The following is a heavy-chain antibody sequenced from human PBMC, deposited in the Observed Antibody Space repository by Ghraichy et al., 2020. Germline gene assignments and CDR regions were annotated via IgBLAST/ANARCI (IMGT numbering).Heavy chain of an antibody. D-gene: IGHD2-2*01. CDR2: IYHNGRT. V-gene: IGHV4-59*01. J-gene: IGHJ5*02. Sequence: GSLSLTCTVSGDSLNNYYWSWIRQAPGKGLEWIGSIYHNGRTKYNPSLKRRVTMSVDTSKNQFSLSLTSVTAADTAVFYCARDQEWRASSSGFDPWGQGTLVSVSP. CDR3: ARDQEWRASSSGFDP. CDR1: GDSLNNYY.